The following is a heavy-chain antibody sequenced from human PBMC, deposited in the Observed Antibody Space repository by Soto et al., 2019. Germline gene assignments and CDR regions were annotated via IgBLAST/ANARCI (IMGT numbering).Heavy chain of an antibody. CDR1: GFTFSSYA. D-gene: IGHD1-26*01. CDR2: ISGSGGST. CDR3: AKMVGATTAFDI. V-gene: IGHV3-23*01. Sequence: EVQLLESGGGLVQPGGSLRLSCAASGFTFSSYAMSWVRQAPGKGLEWVSAISGSGGSTYYADPVKGRFTISRDNSKNTLYLQMNSLRAEDTAVYYCAKMVGATTAFDIWGQGTMVTVSS. J-gene: IGHJ3*02.